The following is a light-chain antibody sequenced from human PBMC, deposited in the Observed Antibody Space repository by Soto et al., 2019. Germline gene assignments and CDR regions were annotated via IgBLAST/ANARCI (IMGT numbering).Light chain of an antibody. Sequence: QSVLTQLASVSGSPGQSITISCTGTSSDVGAYNFVSWYQQHPGKAPKLIFYEVSNRPPGLSDRFSGSKSGTTASLTISGLQAEDEADYFCSSYTTNKTLLFGGGTKLTVL. CDR1: SSDVGAYNF. J-gene: IGLJ2*01. V-gene: IGLV2-14*01. CDR3: SSYTTNKTLL. CDR2: EVS.